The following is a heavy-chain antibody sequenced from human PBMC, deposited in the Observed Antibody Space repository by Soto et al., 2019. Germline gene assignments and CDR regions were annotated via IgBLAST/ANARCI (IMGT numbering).Heavy chain of an antibody. CDR1: GFTFGSYA. CDR2: ISYDGNTK. J-gene: IGHJ5*02. Sequence: QVQLVESGGGVVQPGRSLRLSCAASGFTFGSYAMHWVRQPPGEGLEWVAVISYDGNTKYYADSVKGRFTVSRDNSKNTLSLQMNSLRVEDTAVYYCARTHQYYDFWSGYSTWGQGALVTVSS. V-gene: IGHV3-30-3*01. D-gene: IGHD3-3*01. CDR3: ARTHQYYDFWSGYST.